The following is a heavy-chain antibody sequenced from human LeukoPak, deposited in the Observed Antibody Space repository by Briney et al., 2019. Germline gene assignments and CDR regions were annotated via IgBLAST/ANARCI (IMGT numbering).Heavy chain of an antibody. V-gene: IGHV3-74*01. J-gene: IGHJ4*02. CDR3: ARQAYSHSDY. CDR2: VNSDGSST. CDR1: GFTFSTFW. Sequence: PGGSLRLSCTASGFTFSTFWMHWVRQAPGKGLVWVSRVNSDGSSTSYADSVKGRFTISKDNAKNTLSLQMNSQRAEDTAVYYCARQAYSHSDYWGQGSLVTVSS. D-gene: IGHD4-11*01.